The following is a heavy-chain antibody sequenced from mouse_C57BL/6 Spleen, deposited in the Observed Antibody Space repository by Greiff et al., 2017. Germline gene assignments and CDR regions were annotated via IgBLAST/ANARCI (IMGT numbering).Heavy chain of an antibody. CDR1: GYAFTNYL. Sequence: VKLMESGAELVRPGTSVKVSCKASGYAFTNYLIEWVKQRPGQGLEWIGVINPGSGGTNYNQKFKGKATLTADKSSSTAYMQLSSLTSEDSAVYFCARGGQLRPPDYWGQGTTLTVSS. CDR3: ARGGQLRPPDY. D-gene: IGHD3-2*02. CDR2: INPGSGGT. J-gene: IGHJ2*01. V-gene: IGHV1-54*01.